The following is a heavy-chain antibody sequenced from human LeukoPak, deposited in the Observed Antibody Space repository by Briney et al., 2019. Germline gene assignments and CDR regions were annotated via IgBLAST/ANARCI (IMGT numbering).Heavy chain of an antibody. Sequence: GRSLRLSCAASGFTFSSYAMHWVRQAPGKGLERVAVISYDGSNKYYADSVKGRFTISRDNSKNTLYLQMNSLRAEDTAVYYCARDSGGYYDSSGYYYLSYFDYWGQGTLVTVSS. CDR3: ARDSGGYYDSSGYYYLSYFDY. CDR2: ISYDGSNK. CDR1: GFTFSSYA. V-gene: IGHV3-30-3*01. J-gene: IGHJ4*02. D-gene: IGHD3-22*01.